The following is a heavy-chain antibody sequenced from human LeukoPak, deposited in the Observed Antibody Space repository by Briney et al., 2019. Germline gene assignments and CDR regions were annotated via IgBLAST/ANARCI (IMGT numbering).Heavy chain of an antibody. CDR2: ITPNLAIT. V-gene: IGHV1-69*04. CDR3: ARDSALRCSSTSCYFDY. Sequence: ASVKVSCKASGGTFSSYSISWVRQAPGQGPEWLGRITPNLAITDYAQKFRGRVALTADKSTSTVYMELGSLTSEDTAAYYCARDSALRCSSTSCYFDYWGQGTLVTVSS. CDR1: GGTFSSYS. D-gene: IGHD2-2*01. J-gene: IGHJ4*02.